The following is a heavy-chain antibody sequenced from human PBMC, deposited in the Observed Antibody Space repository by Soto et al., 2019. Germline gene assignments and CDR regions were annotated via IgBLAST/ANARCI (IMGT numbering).Heavy chain of an antibody. V-gene: IGHV1-3*05. CDR3: ARGIATYYFDY. Sequence: QVQLVQSGAEEKKPGASVKVSCKASGYTFTSYAMHWVRQAPGQRLEWMGWINAGNGNTKYSQKFQGRVTITRDTSASTADMELSSLRSEDTAVYDCARGIATYYFDYWGQGTLVTVSS. D-gene: IGHD6-13*01. CDR2: INAGNGNT. CDR1: GYTFTSYA. J-gene: IGHJ4*02.